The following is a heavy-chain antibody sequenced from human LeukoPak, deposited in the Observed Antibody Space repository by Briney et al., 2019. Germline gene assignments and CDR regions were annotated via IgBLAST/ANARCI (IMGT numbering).Heavy chain of an antibody. CDR2: ISSASTYI. Sequence: KSGGSLRLSCAPSGFTFSSYSMNWVRQAPGKGLEWVSSISSASTYIYYADSVKGRFTISRDYAKNLLYLQMNSLRVEDTAVYYCARGRDYGQDHWGQGTLVTVSS. D-gene: IGHD4/OR15-4a*01. V-gene: IGHV3-21*06. CDR3: ARGRDYGQDH. CDR1: GFTFSSYS. J-gene: IGHJ4*02.